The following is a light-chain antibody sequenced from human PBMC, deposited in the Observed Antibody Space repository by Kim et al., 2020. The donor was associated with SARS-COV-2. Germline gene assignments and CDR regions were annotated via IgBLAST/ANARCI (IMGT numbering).Light chain of an antibody. Sequence: GQRVTRPCAGSSSNSGSNYVYWYQQRPGTAPKLLIYRNNQRPSGVPDRFSGSKSGTSASLAISGLRSEDEADYYCAAWDDSLSGPVFGGGTQLTVL. CDR2: RNN. CDR1: SSNSGSNY. CDR3: AAWDDSLSGPV. V-gene: IGLV1-47*01. J-gene: IGLJ2*01.